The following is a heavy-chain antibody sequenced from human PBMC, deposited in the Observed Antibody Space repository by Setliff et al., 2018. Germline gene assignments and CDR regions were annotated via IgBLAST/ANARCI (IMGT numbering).Heavy chain of an antibody. D-gene: IGHD3-3*01. CDR1: GGSFSDYY. J-gene: IGHJ4*02. CDR2: INHSGST. V-gene: IGHV4-34*01. Sequence: SETLSLTCTVYGGSFSDYYWGWVRQPPGKGLEWIGEINHSGSTNYIPSLKSRLTISVDTSKNQFSLKLSSVTAADTAVYYCRSWSGYYKNDYWGQGTLVTVSS. CDR3: RSWSGYYKNDY.